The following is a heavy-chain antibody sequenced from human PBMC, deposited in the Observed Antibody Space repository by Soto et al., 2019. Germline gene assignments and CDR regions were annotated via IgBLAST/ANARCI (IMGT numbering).Heavy chain of an antibody. CDR2: IAYDGSNK. J-gene: IGHJ4*02. D-gene: IGHD3-16*01. CDR1: RFTFSTYA. V-gene: IGHV3-30*04. CDR3: AKAGEDGGNSGPLGY. Sequence: QVQLVESGGGVVQPGRSLRLSCAASRFTFSTYAMHWVRQAPGRGLGWVAVIAYDGSNKYYADSVKGRFTISRDNSKNTVYLQMNGLRPEDTAVYYCAKAGEDGGNSGPLGYWGQGTLVTVSS.